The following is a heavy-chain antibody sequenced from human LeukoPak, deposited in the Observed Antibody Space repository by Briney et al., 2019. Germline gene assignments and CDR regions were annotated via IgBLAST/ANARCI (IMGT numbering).Heavy chain of an antibody. Sequence: VGSLRLSCAASGFTFSSYSMNWVRQAPGKGLEWVSSISSSSSYIYYADSVKGRFTISTDNAKNSLYLQMNSLRAEDTAVYYCARVPSHDYGEWVQGTLVTVSS. J-gene: IGHJ4*02. D-gene: IGHD4-17*01. CDR3: ARVPSHDYGE. V-gene: IGHV3-21*01. CDR2: ISSSSSYI. CDR1: GFTFSSYS.